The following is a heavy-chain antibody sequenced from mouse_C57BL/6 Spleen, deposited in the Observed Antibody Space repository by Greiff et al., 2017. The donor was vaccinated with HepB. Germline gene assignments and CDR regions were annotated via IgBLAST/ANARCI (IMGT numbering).Heavy chain of an antibody. CDR3: AREGNYYGSSYGYFDV. J-gene: IGHJ1*03. V-gene: IGHV1-55*01. CDR1: GYTFTSYW. CDR2: IYPGSGST. D-gene: IGHD1-1*01. Sequence: QVQLQQPGAELVKPGASVKMSCKASGYTFTSYWITWVKQRPGQGLEWIGDIYPGSGSTNYNEKFKSKATLTVDTSSSTAYMQLSSLTSDDSAVYYCAREGNYYGSSYGYFDVWGTGTTVTVSS.